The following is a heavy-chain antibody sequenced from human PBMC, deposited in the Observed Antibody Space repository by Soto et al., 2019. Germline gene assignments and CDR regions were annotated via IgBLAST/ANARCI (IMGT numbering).Heavy chain of an antibody. CDR3: AKSRGYYYYYGMDV. D-gene: IGHD3-10*01. V-gene: IGHV3-30*18. J-gene: IGHJ6*02. Sequence: GGSLRLSCAASGFTFSDYYMSWIRQAPGKGLEWLALVSYDGSSKYYADSVKGRFTISRDNSKNTLFLQMNSLGAEDTALYYCAKSRGYYYYYGMDVWGQGTTVTVS. CDR2: VSYDGSSK. CDR1: GFTFSDYY.